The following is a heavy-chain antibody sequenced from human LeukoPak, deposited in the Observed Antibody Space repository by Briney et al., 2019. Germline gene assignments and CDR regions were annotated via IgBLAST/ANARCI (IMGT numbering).Heavy chain of an antibody. CDR1: GDSITSSAFY. Sequence: SETLSLTCTVSGDSITSSAFYWGWIRQAPGKGLEWIGNIFHGGNTHYNPSLKSRVSISVDRSKNQVSLNLSSVTAADTAVYYCARIPYDFWSGYYYGMDVWGQGTTVTVSS. V-gene: IGHV4-39*01. CDR3: ARIPYDFWSGYYYGMDV. CDR2: IFHGGNT. D-gene: IGHD3-3*01. J-gene: IGHJ6*02.